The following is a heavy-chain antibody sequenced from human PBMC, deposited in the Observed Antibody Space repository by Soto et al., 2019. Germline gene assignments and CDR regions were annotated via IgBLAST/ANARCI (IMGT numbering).Heavy chain of an antibody. CDR1: GFTFSLYN. CDR2: ISSSSRSI. D-gene: IGHD1-1*01. Sequence: EVQLVESGGGLVKPGGSLRLSCAASGFTFSLYNMNWVRQAPGKGLEWVSCISSSSRSIYYADSVKGRFTISRDNAKNSLYLQMNSLRDDDTAVYYCARDRNDGDWGQGTLVTVSS. V-gene: IGHV3-21*01. CDR3: ARDRNDGD. J-gene: IGHJ4*02.